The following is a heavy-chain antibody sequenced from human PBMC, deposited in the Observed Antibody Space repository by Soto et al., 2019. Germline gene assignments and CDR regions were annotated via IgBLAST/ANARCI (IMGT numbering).Heavy chain of an antibody. J-gene: IGHJ4*02. CDR3: ARDRSGSYQFDY. CDR2: INPSGGST. D-gene: IGHD1-26*01. CDR1: GYTFTSYY. V-gene: IGHV1-46*01. Sequence: QVQLVQSGAEVKKPGASVKVSCKASGYTFTSYYMHWVRQAPGQGLEWMGIINPSGGSTSYAQKFQGRVTMTRETSTSTGYMELSSLRSEDTAVYYCARDRSGSYQFDYWGQGTLVTVSS.